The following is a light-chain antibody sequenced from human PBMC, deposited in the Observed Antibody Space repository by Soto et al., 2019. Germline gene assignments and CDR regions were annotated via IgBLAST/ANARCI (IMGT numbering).Light chain of an antibody. CDR1: QSVSSN. J-gene: IGKJ5*01. CDR2: GAS. V-gene: IGKV3-15*01. CDR3: QHYNNWPFS. Sequence: SQSPGPLSLSRGERATLSCRASQSVSSNLAWYQQKPGQAPRLLIYGASTRATCIPARFSGSVSETDFTLTISGLRSEDSAVYFCQHYNNWPFSFGQGTRLEI.